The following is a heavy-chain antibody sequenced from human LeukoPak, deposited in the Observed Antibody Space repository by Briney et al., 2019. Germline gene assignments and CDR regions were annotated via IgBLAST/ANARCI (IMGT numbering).Heavy chain of an antibody. CDR3: ARVIRAFDI. CDR1: GGSVSSGSYY. J-gene: IGHJ3*02. D-gene: IGHD2/OR15-2a*01. CDR2: IYYSGST. Sequence: SETLSLTCTVSGGSVSSGSYYWSWIRQPPGKGLEWIGYIYYSGSTHYNPSLKSRVTISVDTSRNQFSLKLNSVTAADTAVYYCARVIRAFDIWGQGTIVTVSS. V-gene: IGHV4-61*01.